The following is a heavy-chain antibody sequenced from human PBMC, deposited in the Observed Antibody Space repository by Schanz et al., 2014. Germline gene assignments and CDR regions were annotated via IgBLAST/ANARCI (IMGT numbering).Heavy chain of an antibody. Sequence: QVQLVQSGAEVKKPGASVKVSCRVPGYTFISYGIKWVRQPPGQGLEWMGWITAYNGDTNYALKIQGRVTMTTDTSTGTAYMELRSLRSDDTALYYCARGGYSSGWYDRDIAHFDYWGQGTLVTVSS. V-gene: IGHV1-18*01. J-gene: IGHJ4*02. CDR1: GYTFISYG. CDR3: ARGGYSSGWYDRDIAHFDY. CDR2: ITAYNGDT. D-gene: IGHD6-19*01.